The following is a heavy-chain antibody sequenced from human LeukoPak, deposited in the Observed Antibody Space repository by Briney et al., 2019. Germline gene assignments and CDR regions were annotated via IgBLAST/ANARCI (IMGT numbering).Heavy chain of an antibody. CDR2: IYHSGST. J-gene: IGHJ6*03. Sequence: SETLSLTCAVSGYSISSGYYWGWIRQPPGKGLEWIGSIYHSGSTYYNPSLKSRVTISVDTSKNQFSLKLSSVTAADTAVYYCARGIAPYSGTYGVGYYYYMDVWGKGTTVTVSS. V-gene: IGHV4-38-2*01. CDR1: GYSISSGYY. D-gene: IGHD1-26*01. CDR3: ARGIAPYSGTYGVGYYYYMDV.